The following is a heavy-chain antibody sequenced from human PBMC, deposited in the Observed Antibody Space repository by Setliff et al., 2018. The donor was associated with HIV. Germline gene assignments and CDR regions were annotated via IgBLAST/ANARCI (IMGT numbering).Heavy chain of an antibody. V-gene: IGHV2-70*11. CDR1: GDSITSSTYY. CDR2: IDWDDDK. Sequence: TLSLTCAVSGDSITSSTYYWGWIRQPPGKALEWLARIDWDDDKYYSTSLKTRLTISKDTSKNQVVLTMTNMDPVDTATYYCARTYSSGWLDYYYGMDVWGQGTTVTVSS. J-gene: IGHJ6*02. CDR3: ARTYSSGWLDYYYGMDV. D-gene: IGHD6-19*01.